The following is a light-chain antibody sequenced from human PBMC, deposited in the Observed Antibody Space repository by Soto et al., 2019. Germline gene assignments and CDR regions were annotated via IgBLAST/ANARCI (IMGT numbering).Light chain of an antibody. V-gene: IGKV1-5*03. CDR2: RAS. Sequence: DIQLTQSPSTVYASVGDRVTITCRASQAITNWMAWYQQKPGKAPKLLIYRASTLERGVPSRFSGSGSGKEFTLTISGLQSDDFGTYYCQQYDTNTPYPFGQGSRLEI. J-gene: IGKJ2*01. CDR3: QQYDTNTPYP. CDR1: QAITNW.